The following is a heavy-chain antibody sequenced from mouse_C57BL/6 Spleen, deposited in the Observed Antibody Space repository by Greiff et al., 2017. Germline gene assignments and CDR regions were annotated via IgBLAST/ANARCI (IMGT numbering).Heavy chain of an antibody. Sequence: VQLQQPGAELVKPGASVKMSCKASGYTFTSYWITWVKQRPGQGLEWIGDIYPGSGSTNYNEKFKDKATLTVDKSSSTAYMQLSSLTSEDSAVYYCARSGGYYLDYWGQGTTLTVSS. CDR2: IYPGSGST. V-gene: IGHV1-55*01. J-gene: IGHJ2*01. D-gene: IGHD3-2*02. CDR3: ARSGGYYLDY. CDR1: GYTFTSYW.